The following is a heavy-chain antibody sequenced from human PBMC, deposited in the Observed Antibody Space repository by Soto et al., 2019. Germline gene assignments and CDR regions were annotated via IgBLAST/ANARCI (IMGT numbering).Heavy chain of an antibody. D-gene: IGHD1-26*01. CDR3: ARDLPIVGTTTWDY. CDR1: GYTFTGYY. V-gene: IGHV1-2*02. J-gene: IGHJ4*02. CDR2: INPNNGGT. Sequence: QVQLVQSGAEVKKSGASVMVSCKASGYTFTGYYIHWVRQAPGQGLEWMGWINPNNGGTDYVQKFQGRVSMTRNTSITTVYVELSRLRSDDTAVYYCARDLPIVGTTTWDYWGQGTLVTVSS.